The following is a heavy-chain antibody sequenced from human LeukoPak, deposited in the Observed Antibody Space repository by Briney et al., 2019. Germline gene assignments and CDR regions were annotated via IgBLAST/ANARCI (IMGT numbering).Heavy chain of an antibody. CDR3: AKGFYSNYNYYYYMDV. Sequence: PGGSLRLSCAASGFTFSSYAMSWVRQAPGKGLEWVSAISGSGDYTYYADSVKGRFTISRDISKKTLYLQMNSLRAEDTAVYYCAKGFYSNYNYYYYMDVWGKGTTVTVSS. J-gene: IGHJ6*03. V-gene: IGHV3-23*01. CDR2: ISGSGDYT. D-gene: IGHD4-11*01. CDR1: GFTFSSYA.